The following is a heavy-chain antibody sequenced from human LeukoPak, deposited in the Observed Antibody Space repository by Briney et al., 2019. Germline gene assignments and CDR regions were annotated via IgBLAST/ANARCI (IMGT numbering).Heavy chain of an antibody. CDR1: GFTVSDNY. CDR3: AKGEQWLVLYFQH. V-gene: IGHV3-23*01. Sequence: PGGSLRLSCAASGFTVSDNYMSWVRQAPGKGLEWVAAISGSGGGTDYADSVKGRFTISRDNSKNTLYLQMNSLRAEDTAVYYCAKGEQWLVLYFQHWGQGTLVTVSS. J-gene: IGHJ1*01. D-gene: IGHD6-19*01. CDR2: ISGSGGGT.